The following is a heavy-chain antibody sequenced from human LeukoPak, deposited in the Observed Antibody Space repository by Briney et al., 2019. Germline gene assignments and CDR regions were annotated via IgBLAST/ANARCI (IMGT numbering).Heavy chain of an antibody. Sequence: SETLSLTCTVSGGSISSGGYYWSWIRQHPGKGLEWIGYIYYSGSTYYNPSLKSRVTISVDTSKNQFSLKLSSVTAADTAVYYCARAYYYGSRSYCHFDYWGQGTLVTVSS. D-gene: IGHD3-10*01. CDR2: IYYSGST. CDR1: GGSISSGGYY. V-gene: IGHV4-31*03. J-gene: IGHJ4*02. CDR3: ARAYYYGSRSYCHFDY.